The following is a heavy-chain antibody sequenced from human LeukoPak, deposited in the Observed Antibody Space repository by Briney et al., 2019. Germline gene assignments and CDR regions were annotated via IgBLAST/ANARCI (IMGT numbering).Heavy chain of an antibody. CDR3: ARALRYDDSSGYYAY. D-gene: IGHD3-22*01. Sequence: GASVKVSCKGSGYIFSCYDMHWVRQAPGQGLEWMGWINYNSGATNYAQALQGRVTMTRDTSITIFYMELSSLRSDDTAVYYCARALRYDDSSGYYAYWGQGTLVTVSS. V-gene: IGHV1-2*02. CDR2: INYNSGAT. J-gene: IGHJ4*02. CDR1: GYIFSCYD.